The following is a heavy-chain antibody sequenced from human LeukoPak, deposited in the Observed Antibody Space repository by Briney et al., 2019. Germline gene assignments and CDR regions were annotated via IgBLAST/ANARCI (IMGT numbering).Heavy chain of an antibody. CDR2: VSHDGIT. Sequence: PSETLSLTCTVSGGSINSALYYWAWIRLTPEQQLEWIGSVSHDGITKYSPSLGGRVSLSADTSKNAFFMEVHSVTAADSAIYYCARHTIFCSFINCSPFDPWGQGTLVTVSS. CDR1: GGSINSALYY. V-gene: IGHV4-39*01. D-gene: IGHD3-3*01. J-gene: IGHJ5*02. CDR3: ARHTIFCSFINCSPFDP.